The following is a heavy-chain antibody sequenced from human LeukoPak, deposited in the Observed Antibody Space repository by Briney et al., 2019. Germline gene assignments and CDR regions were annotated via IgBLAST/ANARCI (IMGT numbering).Heavy chain of an antibody. CDR1: GFTFSSYG. CDR3: AKDLIAASYYYYGMDV. V-gene: IGHV3-30*18. CDR2: ISYDGSNK. D-gene: IGHD2-15*01. J-gene: IGHJ6*02. Sequence: PGGSLRLSCAASGFTFSSYGTHCVRQAPGKGLEWVAVISYDGSNKYYADSVKGRFTISRDNSKNTLYLQMNSLRAEDTAVYYCAKDLIAASYYYYGMDVWGQGTTLTVSS.